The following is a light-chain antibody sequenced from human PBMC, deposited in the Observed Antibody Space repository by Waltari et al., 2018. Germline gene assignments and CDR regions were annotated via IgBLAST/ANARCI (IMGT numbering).Light chain of an antibody. CDR3: ETGGHGTWV. Sequence: QLVVTQSPSAPAPLGASVKLTCTLSSGPSSNVIAWLQQRPEKGPRYLMKVNSDGSHSKGDEIPDRFSVSSSGAERYLTISSLQSDDEADYYCETGGHGTWVFGGGTKLTVL. V-gene: IGLV4-69*01. CDR2: VNSDGSH. CDR1: SGPSSNV. J-gene: IGLJ3*02.